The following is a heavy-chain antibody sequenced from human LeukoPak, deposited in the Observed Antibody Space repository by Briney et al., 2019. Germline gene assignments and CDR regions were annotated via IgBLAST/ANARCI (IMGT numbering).Heavy chain of an antibody. V-gene: IGHV4-4*07. CDR3: ARHDTDIVVVVAATGLHYYGMDV. Sequence: SETLSLTCTVSGGSISSYYWSWIRQPAGKGLEWIGRIYTSGSTNYNPSLKSRVTMSVDTSKNQFSLKLSSVTAADTAVYYCARHDTDIVVVVAATGLHYYGMDVWGQGTTVTVSS. D-gene: IGHD2-15*01. J-gene: IGHJ6*02. CDR1: GGSISSYY. CDR2: IYTSGST.